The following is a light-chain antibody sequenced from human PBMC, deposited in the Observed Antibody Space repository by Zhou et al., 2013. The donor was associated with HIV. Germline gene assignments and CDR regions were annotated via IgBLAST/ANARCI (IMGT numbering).Light chain of an antibody. CDR2: NAS. CDR3: QQYDSSPIT. Sequence: EIVLTQSPGTLSLSPGETASLSCRASQSVYSSYVAWYQHKPGQAPRLVIYNASKRATGIPERFSGSGSGTDFTLTIRRLEPEDFAVYSCQQYDSSPITFGHGTRLEIK. V-gene: IGKV3-20*01. CDR1: QSVYSSY. J-gene: IGKJ5*01.